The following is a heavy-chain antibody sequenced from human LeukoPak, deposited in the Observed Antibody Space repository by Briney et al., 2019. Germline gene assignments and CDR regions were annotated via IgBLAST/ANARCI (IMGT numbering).Heavy chain of an antibody. CDR1: GGTFSSYA. CDR3: ARNGRDTAMSYGMDV. Sequence: GASVKVSCKASGGTFSSYAISWVRQAPGQGLEWMGGIIPIFGTANYAQKFQGRVTITADESTSTAYMELSSLRSEDTAVYHCARNGRDTAMSYGMDVWGQGTTVTVSS. CDR2: IIPIFGTA. V-gene: IGHV1-69*13. J-gene: IGHJ6*02. D-gene: IGHD5-18*01.